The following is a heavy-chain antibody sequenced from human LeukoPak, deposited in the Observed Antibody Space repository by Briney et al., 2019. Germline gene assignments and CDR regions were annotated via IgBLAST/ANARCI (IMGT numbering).Heavy chain of an antibody. D-gene: IGHD3-22*01. J-gene: IGHJ4*02. Sequence: ASVKVSCKASGYTFTSYCVHWVRQAPGQGLEWMGWINPNSGGTNYAQKFQGRVTMTRDTSISTAYMELSRLRSDDTAVYYCATISLRIVVGDYWGQGTLVTVSS. CDR3: ATISLRIVVGDY. V-gene: IGHV1-2*02. CDR2: INPNSGGT. CDR1: GYTFTSYC.